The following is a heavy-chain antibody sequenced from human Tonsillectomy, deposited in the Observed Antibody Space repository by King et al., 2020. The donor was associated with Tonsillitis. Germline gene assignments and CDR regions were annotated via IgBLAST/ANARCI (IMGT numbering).Heavy chain of an antibody. CDR3: TTGQSGGITMVPGDY. CDR1: GFTFSNAW. D-gene: IGHD3-10*01. Sequence: VQLVESGGGLVKPGGSLRLSCAASGFTFSNAWMSWVRQAPGKGLEWVGRIKSKTDGGTTDYAATVKGRFTISRDDSKNTLYRQMNSLKTEDTAVYYCTTGQSGGITMVPGDYWGQGTLVTVSS. CDR2: IKSKTDGGTT. V-gene: IGHV3-15*01. J-gene: IGHJ4*02.